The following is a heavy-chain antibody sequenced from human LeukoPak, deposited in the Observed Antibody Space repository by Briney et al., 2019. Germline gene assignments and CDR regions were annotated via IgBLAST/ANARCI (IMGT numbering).Heavy chain of an antibody. J-gene: IGHJ3*02. D-gene: IGHD3-3*01. Sequence: SETLSLTCTVSGGSISSTSYYWGWIRQPPGKGLEWIGSIYYSGRTYYNPSLKSRVTISVDTSKNQFSLKLSSVTAADTAVYYCARDPGRFLEWSIGDAFDIWGQGTMVTVSS. CDR2: IYYSGRT. CDR3: ARDPGRFLEWSIGDAFDI. CDR1: GGSISSTSYY. V-gene: IGHV4-39*07.